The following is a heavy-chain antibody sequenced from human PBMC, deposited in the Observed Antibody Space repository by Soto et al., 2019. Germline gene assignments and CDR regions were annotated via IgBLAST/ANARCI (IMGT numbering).Heavy chain of an antibody. CDR1: GGSISSGGYY. D-gene: IGHD6-13*01. J-gene: IGHJ3*02. CDR3: ARGDRVSVAFDI. Sequence: SETLSLTCTVSGGSISSGGYYWSWIRQHPGKGLEWIGYIYYSGSTYYNPSLKSRVTISVDTSKNQFSLKLSSVTAADTAVYYCARGDRVSVAFDIWGQGTMVTVSS. CDR2: IYYSGST. V-gene: IGHV4-31*03.